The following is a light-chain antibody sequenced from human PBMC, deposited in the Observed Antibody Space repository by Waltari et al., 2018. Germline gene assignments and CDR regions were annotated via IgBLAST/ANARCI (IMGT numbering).Light chain of an antibody. V-gene: IGLV2-8*01. Sequence: QSALTQPPSASGSPRQSVTISCTGTSSDVGGYKYVSWYQQHPGKAPKLMIYEVSKRPSGVPDRFSCSKSGNTASLTVSGLQAEDEADYYCSSYAGSHNLVFGGGTKLTVL. CDR2: EVS. CDR1: SSDVGGYKY. J-gene: IGLJ3*02. CDR3: SSYAGSHNLV.